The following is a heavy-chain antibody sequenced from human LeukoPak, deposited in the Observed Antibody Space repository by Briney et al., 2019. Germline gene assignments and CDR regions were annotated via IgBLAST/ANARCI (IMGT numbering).Heavy chain of an antibody. D-gene: IGHD5-24*01. V-gene: IGHV1-2*02. Sequence: ASVKVSCKASGYTFTGYYMHWVRQAPGQGLEWMGWINPNSGGTNYAQKFQGRATMTRDTSISTAYMELSRLRSDDTAVYYCARDRFEVEMATIYHFFFDYWGQGTLVTVSS. CDR3: ARDRFEVEMATIYHFFFDY. CDR1: GYTFTGYY. J-gene: IGHJ4*02. CDR2: INPNSGGT.